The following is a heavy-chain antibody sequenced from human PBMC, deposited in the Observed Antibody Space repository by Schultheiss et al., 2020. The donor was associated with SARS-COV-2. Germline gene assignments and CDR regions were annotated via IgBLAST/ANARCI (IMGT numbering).Heavy chain of an antibody. CDR2: ISGSGGST. V-gene: IGHV3-23*01. Sequence: GESLKISCAASGFTFSSYAMSWVRQAPGKGLEWVSAISGSGGSTYYADSVKGRFTISRDNAKNSLYLQMNSLRAEDTAVYYCARVPTRVPAALPLFDWYFDLWGRGTLVTVSS. D-gene: IGHD2-2*01. J-gene: IGHJ2*01. CDR1: GFTFSSYA. CDR3: ARVPTRVPAALPLFDWYFDL.